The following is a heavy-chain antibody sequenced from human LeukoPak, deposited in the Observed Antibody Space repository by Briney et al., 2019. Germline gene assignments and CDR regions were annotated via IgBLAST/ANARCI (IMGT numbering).Heavy chain of an antibody. D-gene: IGHD2-15*01. J-gene: IGHJ6*03. CDR1: GYTFTSYD. Sequence: ASVKVSCKASGYTFTSYDINWVRQATGQGLEWMGWMNPNSGNTGYAQKFQGRVTMTRNTSISTAYMELSSLRSEDTAVYYCARGRRVLRPPSYYYYMDVWGKGTTVTVSS. V-gene: IGHV1-8*01. CDR3: ARGRRVLRPPSYYYYMDV. CDR2: MNPNSGNT.